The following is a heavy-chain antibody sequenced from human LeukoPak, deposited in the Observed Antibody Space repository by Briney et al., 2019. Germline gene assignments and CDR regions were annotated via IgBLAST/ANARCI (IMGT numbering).Heavy chain of an antibody. CDR2: IYYSGST. CDR1: GGSVSSGRYY. CDR3: ATLKVGATLDY. V-gene: IGHV4-61*01. J-gene: IGHJ4*02. D-gene: IGHD1-26*01. Sequence: KPSETLSLTCTVSGGSVSSGRYYWSWIRQPPRKGLEWIGYIYYSGSTNYNPSLKSRVTISVDTSKNQFSLKLSSVTAADTAVYYCATLKVGATLDYWGQGTLVTVSS.